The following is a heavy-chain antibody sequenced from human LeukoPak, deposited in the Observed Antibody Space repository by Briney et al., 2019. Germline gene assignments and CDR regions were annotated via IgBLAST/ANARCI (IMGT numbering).Heavy chain of an antibody. D-gene: IGHD1-26*01. CDR3: ARHSGWELRGFDP. Sequence: PSETLSLTCTISGGSITDYYWNWIRQSAGKGLEWIGRKSVSGHTNYRSSLESRVTMSVDTSKNQFSLRLTSVTAADTAVYYCARHSGWELRGFDPWGQGTLVTVSS. CDR1: GGSITDYY. V-gene: IGHV4-4*07. CDR2: KSVSGHT. J-gene: IGHJ5*02.